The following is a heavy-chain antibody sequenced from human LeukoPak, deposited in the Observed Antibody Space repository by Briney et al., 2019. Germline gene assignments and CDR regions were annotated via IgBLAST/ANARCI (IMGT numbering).Heavy chain of an antibody. V-gene: IGHV3-21*01. J-gene: IGHJ6*03. CDR2: ISSSSSYI. CDR3: ARVSPIGRFYYYYMDV. D-gene: IGHD2-15*01. Sequence: GGSLRLSCAASGFTFSSYSMNWVRQAPGKGLEWVSSISSSSSYIYYADSVKGRFTISRDNAKNSLYLQMNSLRAEDTAVYYCARVSPIGRFYYYYMDVWGKGTTVTVSS. CDR1: GFTFSSYS.